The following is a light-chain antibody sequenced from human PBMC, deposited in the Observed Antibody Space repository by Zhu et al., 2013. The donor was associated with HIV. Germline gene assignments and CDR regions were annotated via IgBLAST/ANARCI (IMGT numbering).Light chain of an antibody. CDR3: GTWDDSLSAGGL. V-gene: IGLV1-51*01. J-gene: IGLJ3*02. CDR2: DNN. Sequence: QSVLTQPPSVSAAPGQKVTISCSGSSSNIGNNYVSWYQQLPGTAPKLLIYDNNKRPSGIPDRFSGSKSGTSATLGITGLQTGDEADYYCGTWDDSLSAGGLFGGGTKLTVL. CDR1: SSNIGNNY.